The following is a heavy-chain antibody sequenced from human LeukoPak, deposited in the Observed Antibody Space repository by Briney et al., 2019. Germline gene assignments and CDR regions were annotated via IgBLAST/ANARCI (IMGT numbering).Heavy chain of an antibody. CDR2: VHSTGAT. CDR3: ARGLDVRADRPLDY. CDR1: GGSINHYY. J-gene: IGHJ4*02. V-gene: IGHV4-4*07. Sequence: SETLSLTCTVSGGSINHYYWSWIRQPAGKGLEWIGRVHSTGATDYNPSLKSRVTMSVDTSKNQFFVQVNSVTAADTAMYYCARGLDVRADRPLDYWGQGTLVTVSS. D-gene: IGHD2-2*03.